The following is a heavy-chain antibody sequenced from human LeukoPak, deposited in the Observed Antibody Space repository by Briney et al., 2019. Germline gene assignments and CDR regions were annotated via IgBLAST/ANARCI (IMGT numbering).Heavy chain of an antibody. CDR2: IYYSGST. J-gene: IGHJ5*02. CDR1: GGSISSYY. Sequence: SETLSLTCTVSGGSISSYYWSWIRQPPGKGLEWIGYIYYSGSTNYNPSLESRVTISVDTSKNQFSLKLSSVTAADTAVYYCARDRGIAVAGTRWFDPWGQGTLVTVSS. D-gene: IGHD6-19*01. CDR3: ARDRGIAVAGTRWFDP. V-gene: IGHV4-59*12.